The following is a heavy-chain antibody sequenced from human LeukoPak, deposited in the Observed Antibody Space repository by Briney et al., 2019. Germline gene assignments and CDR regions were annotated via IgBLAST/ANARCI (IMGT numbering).Heavy chain of an antibody. CDR1: GFTFSSYA. J-gene: IGHJ4*02. D-gene: IGHD2-2*01. Sequence: GGSLRLSCAASGFTFSSYAMSWVRQAPGKGLEWVSAISGSGGSTYYADSLKGRFTISRDNSKNTLYLQMNSLRAEDTAVNYCAKDAPVNIVVVPAANSWGQGTLVTVSS. CDR3: AKDAPVNIVVVPAANS. CDR2: ISGSGGST. V-gene: IGHV3-23*01.